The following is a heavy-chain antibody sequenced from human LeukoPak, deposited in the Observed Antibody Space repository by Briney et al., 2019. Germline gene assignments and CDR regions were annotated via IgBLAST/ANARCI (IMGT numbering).Heavy chain of an antibody. CDR2: FDPEDGEK. CDR1: GYTLTELS. Sequence: GASVKVSCKVSGYTLTELSMHWVRQAPGKGLEWMGVFDPEDGEKIYAQKLQGRVTITEDTSTDTAYMELSSLRSEDTGVYYCATGWVTWIQLWLRFDYWGQGTLVTVSS. J-gene: IGHJ4*02. V-gene: IGHV1-24*01. CDR3: ATGWVTWIQLWLRFDY. D-gene: IGHD5-18*01.